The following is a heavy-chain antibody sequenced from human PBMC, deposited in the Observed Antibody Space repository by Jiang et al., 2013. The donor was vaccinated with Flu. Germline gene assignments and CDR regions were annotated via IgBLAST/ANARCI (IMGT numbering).Heavy chain of an antibody. Sequence: GAEVKKPGESLKISCKASGYTFTSNWIGWVRQMPGKGLEWMGIIFPGDSDTRYSPSFQGQVTISADKSLSTAYLQWSSLKASDTAMYYCARLKGRVAVVLVPEYWGQGTLVTVSS. D-gene: IGHD6-19*01. CDR1: GYTFTSNW. CDR3: ARLKGRVAVVLVPEY. J-gene: IGHJ4*02. V-gene: IGHV5-51*01. CDR2: IFPGDSDT.